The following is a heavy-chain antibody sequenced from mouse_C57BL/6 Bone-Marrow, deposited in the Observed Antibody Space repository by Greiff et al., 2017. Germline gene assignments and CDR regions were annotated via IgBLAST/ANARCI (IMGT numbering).Heavy chain of an antibody. Sequence: EVQLQPSGAELVRPGASVKLSCTASGFNIQDDYMHWVKQRPEQGLEWIGWIDPANGDTEYASKFQGKATITADTSSNTAYLQLSSLTSEDTAVYYCTTTGPLLKDAMDYWGQGTSVTVSS. D-gene: IGHD2-14*01. CDR3: TTTGPLLKDAMDY. CDR1: GFNIQDDY. J-gene: IGHJ4*01. V-gene: IGHV14-4*01. CDR2: IDPANGDT.